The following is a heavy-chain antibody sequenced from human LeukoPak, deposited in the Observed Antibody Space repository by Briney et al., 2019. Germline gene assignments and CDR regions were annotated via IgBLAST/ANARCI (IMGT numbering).Heavy chain of an antibody. CDR3: ATPRAHQFDY. CDR2: IYHSGST. V-gene: IGHV4-31*03. CDR1: GGSISSSDYY. J-gene: IGHJ4*02. Sequence: PSQTLSLTCTVSGGSISSSDYYWTWIRQHPGKGLEWLGFIYHSGSTYYNPSLKSRVTISVDTSKNQFSLKLNSVTAADTAVYYCATPRAHQFDYWGQGTLVTVSS.